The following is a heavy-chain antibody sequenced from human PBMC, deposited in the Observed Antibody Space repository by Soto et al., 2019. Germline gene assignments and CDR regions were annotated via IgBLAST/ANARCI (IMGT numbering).Heavy chain of an antibody. CDR2: ISGSGGST. CDR3: ANIQRRFDY. CDR1: GFTFSSYA. V-gene: IGHV3-23*01. J-gene: IGHJ4*02. D-gene: IGHD5-18*01. Sequence: RRLSCAASGFTFSSYAMSWVRQAPGKGLEWVSAISGSGGSTYYADSVKGRFTISRDNSKNTLYLQMNSLRAEDKAVYYCANIQRRFDYCGQGTPVTVSS.